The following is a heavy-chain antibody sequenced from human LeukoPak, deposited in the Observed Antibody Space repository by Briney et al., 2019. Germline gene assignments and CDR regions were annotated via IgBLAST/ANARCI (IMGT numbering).Heavy chain of an antibody. V-gene: IGHV3-11*01. D-gene: IGHD3-22*01. Sequence: SGGSLRLSCAASGFTFSDFQMSWIRQAPGKGLEWLSDISDTGHSIRYVDSVKGRFTISRDNAKKLLYLQLNSLRAEDTAVYYCARDGSYYDTSAFYSDNWGQGTLVTVSS. CDR1: GFTFSDFQ. CDR2: ISDTGHSI. J-gene: IGHJ4*02. CDR3: ARDGSYYDTSAFYSDN.